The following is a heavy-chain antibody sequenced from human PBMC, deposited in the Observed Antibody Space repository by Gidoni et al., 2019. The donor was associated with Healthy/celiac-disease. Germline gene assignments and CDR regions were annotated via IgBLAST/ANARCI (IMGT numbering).Heavy chain of an antibody. D-gene: IGHD3-22*01. CDR3: AREFRYYYDSSGPTQTPFDY. J-gene: IGHJ4*02. V-gene: IGHV4-39*02. CDR1: GGSISSSSYY. CDR2: IYYSGST. Sequence: QLQLQESGPGLVKPSETLSLTCTVSGGSISSSSYYWGWIRQPPGKGLEWIGSIYYSGSTYYNPSLKSRVTISVDTSKNQFSLKLSSVTAADTAVYYCAREFRYYYDSSGPTQTPFDYWGQGTLVTVSS.